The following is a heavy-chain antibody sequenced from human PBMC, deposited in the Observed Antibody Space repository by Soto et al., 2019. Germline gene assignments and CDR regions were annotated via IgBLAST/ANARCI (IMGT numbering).Heavy chain of an antibody. CDR2: IYYSGST. CDR1: GGSISSGDYY. Sequence: SETLSLTCTVSGGSISSGDYYWSWIRQPPGKGLEWIGYIYYSGSTYYNPSLKSRVTISVDTSKNQFSLKLSSVTAADTAVYYCARGTTYNWFDPWGQGTLVTVSS. CDR3: ARGTTYNWFDP. J-gene: IGHJ5*02. V-gene: IGHV4-30-4*01. D-gene: IGHD1-26*01.